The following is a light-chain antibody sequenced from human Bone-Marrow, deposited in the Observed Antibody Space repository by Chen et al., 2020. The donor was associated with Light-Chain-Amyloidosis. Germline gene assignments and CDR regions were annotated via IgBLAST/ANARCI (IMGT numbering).Light chain of an antibody. J-gene: IGLJ3*02. CDR1: SSNIGAGYD. CDR3: QSYDSSLNGPWV. CDR2: GNT. V-gene: IGLV1-40*01. Sequence: QSVLTQPPSVSGAPGQRGTISCTGTSSNIGAGYDVHWYQQVPGTAPRLLIYGNTNRPSGVPDRFSGSKSGTSASRAITGLQAEDEADYHCQSYDSSLNGPWVFGGGTKLTVL.